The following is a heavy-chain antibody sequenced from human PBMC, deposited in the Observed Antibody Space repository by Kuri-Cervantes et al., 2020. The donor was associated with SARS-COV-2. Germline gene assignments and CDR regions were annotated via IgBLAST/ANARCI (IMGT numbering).Heavy chain of an antibody. D-gene: IGHD2/OR15-2a*01. CDR2: ISSSSTI. J-gene: IGHJ4*02. Sequence: GESLKISCAASGFTFSSYSMNWVRQAPGKGLEWVSYISSSSTIYYADSVKGRFTISRDNAKNSLYLQMNSLKTEDTAVYYCTTTTAGYYFPFDYWGQGTLVTVSS. CDR1: GFTFSSYS. CDR3: TTTTAGYYFPFDY. V-gene: IGHV3-48*01.